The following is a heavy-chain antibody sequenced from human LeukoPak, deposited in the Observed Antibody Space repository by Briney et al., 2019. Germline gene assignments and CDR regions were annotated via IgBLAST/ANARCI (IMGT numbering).Heavy chain of an antibody. J-gene: IGHJ4*02. CDR1: GYSISSGYY. Sequence: SETLSLTCTVSGYSISSGYYWGWIRPPPGKGLEWIGSIYHSGSTYYNPSLKSRVTISVDTSKNQFSLKPSSVTAADTAVYYCARGGRGGATYIDYWGQGTLVTVSS. V-gene: IGHV4-38-2*02. CDR2: IYHSGST. CDR3: ARGGRGGATYIDY. D-gene: IGHD1-26*01.